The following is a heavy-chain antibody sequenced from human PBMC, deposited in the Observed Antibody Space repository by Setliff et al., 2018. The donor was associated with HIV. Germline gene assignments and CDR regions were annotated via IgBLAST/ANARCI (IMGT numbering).Heavy chain of an antibody. CDR3: ALPYCGGGNCWSSASLPPAGWFDP. Sequence: SVKVSCKASGGTFSRYAISWVRQAPGQGLEWMGGIIPILGIANYAQKFQGRVTITADKSTSTAYMDLSSLRSEDTAVYYCALPYCGGGNCWSSASLPPAGWFDPWGQGTLVTVSS. CDR2: IIPILGIA. V-gene: IGHV1-69*10. J-gene: IGHJ5*02. D-gene: IGHD2-15*01. CDR1: GGTFSRYA.